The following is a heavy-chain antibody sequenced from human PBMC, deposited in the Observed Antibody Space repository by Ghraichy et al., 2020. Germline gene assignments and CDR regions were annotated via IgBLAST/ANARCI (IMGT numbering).Heavy chain of an antibody. J-gene: IGHJ5*02. V-gene: IGHV6-1*01. CDR1: GDIVSTNSAT. D-gene: IGHD6-13*01. Sequence: SQTLSLTCAISGDIVSTNSATWNWIRQSPSRGLEWLGRTYYRSKWYNDYAVSVESRITINPDTSKNQFSLQLNSVTPEDTAVYYCARSVSYSSSFINWFDPWGQGTLVTVSS. CDR3: ARSVSYSSSFINWFDP. CDR2: TYYRSKWYN.